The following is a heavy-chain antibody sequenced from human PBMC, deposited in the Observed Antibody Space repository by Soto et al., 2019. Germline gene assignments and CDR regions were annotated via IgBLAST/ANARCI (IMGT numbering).Heavy chain of an antibody. J-gene: IGHJ4*02. D-gene: IGHD4-17*01. Sequence: QVQLQESGPGLVKPSGTLSLTCGVSGGSISSRNWWSWVRQPPGKGLEWIWEIYHSGSTNYNPSLKTRVNMSVDKSNNQFSLNLSTVTAADTAVYFCASASTVNNLGNWGKGTLVTVSS. CDR1: GGSISSRNW. CDR3: ASASTVNNLGN. V-gene: IGHV4-4*02. CDR2: IYHSGST.